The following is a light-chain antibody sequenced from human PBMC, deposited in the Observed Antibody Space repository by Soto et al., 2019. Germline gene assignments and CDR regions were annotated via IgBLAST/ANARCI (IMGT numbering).Light chain of an antibody. CDR2: NVY. V-gene: IGLV2-14*03. Sequence: QSALTQPASVSGSPGQSITISCTGTSSDVCGYNSVSWYQHHPGKAPKLMIYNVYNRPSGVFHRFSGSKSGSTASLIISGLQAEDEADYYCSSYTYSSTYLFGTGTKLTVL. CDR3: SSYTYSSTYL. CDR1: SSDVCGYNS. J-gene: IGLJ1*01.